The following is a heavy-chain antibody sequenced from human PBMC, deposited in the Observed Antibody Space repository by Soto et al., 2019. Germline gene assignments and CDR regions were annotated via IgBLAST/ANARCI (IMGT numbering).Heavy chain of an antibody. CDR2: INTYSTNT. V-gene: IGHV1-18*01. D-gene: IGHD6-6*01. CDR3: ARARSSVMDFDY. J-gene: IGHJ4*02. CDR1: GYTFTNYG. Sequence: QVQLVQSGAEVKKPGASVKVSCKASGYTFTNYGISWVRQAPGQGLEWMGWINTYSTNTNFAQKLQGRVSMTTDTSTNTAYVELRSLRLDDTAVYYCARARSSVMDFDYWGQGSLVTVSP.